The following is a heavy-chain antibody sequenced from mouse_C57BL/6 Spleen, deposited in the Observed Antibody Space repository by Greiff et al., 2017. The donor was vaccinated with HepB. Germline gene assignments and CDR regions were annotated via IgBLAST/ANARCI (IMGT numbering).Heavy chain of an antibody. Sequence: QVQLQQPGAELVRPGSSVKLSCKASGYTFTSYWMHWVKQRPIQGLEWIGNIDPSDSETHYNQKFKDKATLTVDKSSSTAYMQLSSLTSEDSAVYYCARSITTVVGYYFDYWGQGTTLTVSS. J-gene: IGHJ2*01. CDR3: ARSITTVVGYYFDY. CDR1: GYTFTSYW. V-gene: IGHV1-52*01. CDR2: IDPSDSET. D-gene: IGHD1-1*01.